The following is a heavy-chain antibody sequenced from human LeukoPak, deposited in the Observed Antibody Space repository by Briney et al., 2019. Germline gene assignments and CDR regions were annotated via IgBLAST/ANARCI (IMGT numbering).Heavy chain of an antibody. Sequence: GRSLRLSCAASGFTFSSYGMHWVRQAPGKGLEWVAVISYDGSNKYYADSVKGRFTISRDNSKNTLYLQMNSLRAEDTAVYYCAKGGGATDYWGQGTLVTVSS. D-gene: IGHD1-26*01. V-gene: IGHV3-30*18. CDR3: AKGGGATDY. CDR1: GFTFSSYG. J-gene: IGHJ4*02. CDR2: ISYDGSNK.